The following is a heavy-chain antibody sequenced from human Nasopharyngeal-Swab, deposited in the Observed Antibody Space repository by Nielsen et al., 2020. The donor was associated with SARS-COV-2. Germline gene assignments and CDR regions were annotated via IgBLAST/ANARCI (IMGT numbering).Heavy chain of an antibody. CDR3: ARVAGYCTNGVCYYYYYMDV. Sequence: SETLSLTCAVYGGSFSGYYWSWIRQPPGKGREWIGEINHSGSTNYNPSLKSRVTISVDTSKNQFSLKLSSVTAADTAVYYCARVAGYCTNGVCYYYYYMDVWGKGTTVTVSS. J-gene: IGHJ6*03. CDR2: INHSGST. CDR1: GGSFSGYY. D-gene: IGHD2-8*01. V-gene: IGHV4-34*01.